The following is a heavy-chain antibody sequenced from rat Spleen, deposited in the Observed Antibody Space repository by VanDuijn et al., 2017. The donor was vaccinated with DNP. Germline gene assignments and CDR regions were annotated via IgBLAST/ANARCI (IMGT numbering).Heavy chain of an antibody. Sequence: EVLLVESDGGLVQPGRSLKLSCAVSGFTFNDYDMAWVRQAPTKGLEWVAAISTSGGSTYYRDSVKGRFTISRDNAKSTLYLQLNSLRSEDTATYYCTRHRTIMPYYYAMDAWGQGASVTVSS. CDR2: ISTSGGST. V-gene: IGHV5S23*01. J-gene: IGHJ4*01. CDR3: TRHRTIMPYYYAMDA. D-gene: IGHD1-12*01. CDR1: GFTFNDYD.